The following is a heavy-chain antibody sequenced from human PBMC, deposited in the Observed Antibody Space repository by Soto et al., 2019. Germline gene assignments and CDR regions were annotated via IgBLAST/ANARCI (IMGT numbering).Heavy chain of an antibody. D-gene: IGHD3-22*01. CDR2: SRDKPQGYST. CDR3: VRATYFSDSSGYTRCLDY. J-gene: IGHJ4*03. CDR1: GFTLSDHC. Sequence: PGGSLRLSCAGSGFTLSDHCIDWVRQAPGKGLEWVGRSRDKPQGYSTAYAASVKGRFTTARDESKNSAYLQMNSLKTEDTAVYYCVRATYFSDSSGYTRCLDYWGQGTTVTVSS. V-gene: IGHV3-72*01.